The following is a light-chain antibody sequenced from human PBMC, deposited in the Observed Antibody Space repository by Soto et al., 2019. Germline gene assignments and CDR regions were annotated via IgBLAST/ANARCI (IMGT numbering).Light chain of an antibody. Sequence: EIVLTQSPGTLSLSPGDRATLSCRASQSVSSNFLAWYQQKPGQAPRLLIDGASIRATGIPDRFSGSGSGTDFTLTIRRLEPEDFAMYFCHQYGSSPRTFGQGTTVEIK. CDR2: GAS. CDR1: QSVSSNF. CDR3: HQYGSSPRT. J-gene: IGKJ1*01. V-gene: IGKV3-20*01.